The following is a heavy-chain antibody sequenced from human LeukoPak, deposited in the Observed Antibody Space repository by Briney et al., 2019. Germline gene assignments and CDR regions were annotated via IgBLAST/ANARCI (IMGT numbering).Heavy chain of an antibody. Sequence: GGSLRLSCAASGFTFSRHGMHWVRQAPGKGLEWVAVIWRDGSNQYYGDSVKGRFTISRDNSKNTLYLQMNSLRAEDTAVYYCARGISMDVWGQGTTVTVSS. CDR3: ARGISMDV. CDR2: IWRDGSNQ. V-gene: IGHV3-33*01. CDR1: GFTFSRHG. J-gene: IGHJ6*02.